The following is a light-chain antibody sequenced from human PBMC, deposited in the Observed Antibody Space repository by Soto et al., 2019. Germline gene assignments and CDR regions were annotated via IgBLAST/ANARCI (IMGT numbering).Light chain of an antibody. CDR2: AAP. CDR3: QKYNSAPQS. Sequence: DIQMTQSPSSLPASVGDRVTITCRASQGISNYLAWYQQKPWKVPKLLIYAAPTLQSGLPSRFTGSGAGTDFNLTISSVQLEVVATYYCQKYNSAPQSFGVRT. CDR1: QGISNY. V-gene: IGKV1-27*01. J-gene: IGKJ4*01.